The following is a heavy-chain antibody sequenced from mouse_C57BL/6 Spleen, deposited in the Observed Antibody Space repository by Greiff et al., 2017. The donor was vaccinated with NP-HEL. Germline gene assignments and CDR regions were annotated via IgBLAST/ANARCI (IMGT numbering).Heavy chain of an antibody. CDR2: IDPNSGGT. D-gene: IGHD2-4*01. CDR3: ARAGDYDPYYAMDY. Sequence: VQLQQSGAELVKPGASVKLSCKASGYTFTSYWMHWVKQRPGRGLEWIGRIDPNSGGTKYNEKFKSKATLTVNKPSSTAYMQLSSLTSEDSAVYCYARAGDYDPYYAMDYWGQGTSVTVSS. CDR1: GYTFTSYW. V-gene: IGHV1-72*01. J-gene: IGHJ4*01.